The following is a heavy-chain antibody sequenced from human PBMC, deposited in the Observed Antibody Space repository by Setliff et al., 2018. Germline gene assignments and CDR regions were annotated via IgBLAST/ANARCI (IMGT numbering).Heavy chain of an antibody. J-gene: IGHJ4*02. CDR3: ATFRGYTYGYDY. CDR2: ISGYNSNT. D-gene: IGHD5-18*01. CDR1: GYTFTTYA. V-gene: IGHV1-18*01. Sequence: GGSLRLSCKASGYTFTTYAMSWIRQAPGQGLEWVGWISGYNSNTIYAQNFQGRVTMTTDASTNTAYMELRSLGSDDTAVYYCATFRGYTYGYDYWGQGTLVTVSS.